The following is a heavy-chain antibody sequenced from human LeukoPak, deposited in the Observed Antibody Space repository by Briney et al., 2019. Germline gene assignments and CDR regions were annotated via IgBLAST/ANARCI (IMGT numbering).Heavy chain of an antibody. Sequence: GGSLRLSCAASGFTFRDSYMTWIRQAPGKGLGWVSYISSSSSTIYYADSVKGRFTISRDNAKNSLYLQMNSLRAEDTAVYYCARDMEYYDSSGYEFDYWGQGTLVTVSS. V-gene: IGHV3-11*04. J-gene: IGHJ4*02. CDR2: ISSSSSTI. CDR3: ARDMEYYDSSGYEFDY. D-gene: IGHD3-22*01. CDR1: GFTFRDSY.